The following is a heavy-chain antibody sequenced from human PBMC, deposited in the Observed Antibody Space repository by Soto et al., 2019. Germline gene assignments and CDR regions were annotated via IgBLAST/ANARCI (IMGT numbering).Heavy chain of an antibody. CDR2: IIPILGTA. V-gene: IGHV1-69*01. D-gene: IGHD3-10*01. CDR1: GGTFSSYA. J-gene: IGHJ5*02. CDR3: ERGSATMVRGVMGWFDP. Sequence: QVQLVQSGAEVKKPGSSVKVSCKASGGTFSSYAISWVRQAPGQGLEWMGGIIPILGTANYAQKFQGRVTITADESTSTAYMELSSLRSEDTAVYYCERGSATMVRGVMGWFDPWGQGTLVTVSS.